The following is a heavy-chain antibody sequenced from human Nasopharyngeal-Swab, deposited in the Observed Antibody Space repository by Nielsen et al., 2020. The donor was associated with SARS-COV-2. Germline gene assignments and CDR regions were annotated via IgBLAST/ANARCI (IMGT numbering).Heavy chain of an antibody. V-gene: IGHV3-30*18. Sequence: GESLKISCAASGFTFSSYGMHWVRQAPGKGLEWAAVISYDGSNKYYADSVKGRFTISRDNSKNTLYLQMNSLRAEDTAVYYCAKEGRFGEFYFDYWGQGTLVTVSS. J-gene: IGHJ4*02. CDR1: GFTFSSYG. CDR2: ISYDGSNK. CDR3: AKEGRFGEFYFDY. D-gene: IGHD3-10*01.